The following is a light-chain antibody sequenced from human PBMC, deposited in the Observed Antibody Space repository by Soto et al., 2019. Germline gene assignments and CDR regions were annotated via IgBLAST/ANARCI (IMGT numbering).Light chain of an antibody. CDR3: QQYDDLLRLT. CDR1: QSVNIY. J-gene: IGKJ4*01. V-gene: IGKV3D-15*01. Sequence: EIVMTQSPATLSVSPGERATLSCRASQSVNIYLAWYQQKPGQAPRLLIFGASYRATGIPARFSGSGSGTEFNLTISSLQSEDFAVYFCQQYDDLLRLTFGGGTKVEIK. CDR2: GAS.